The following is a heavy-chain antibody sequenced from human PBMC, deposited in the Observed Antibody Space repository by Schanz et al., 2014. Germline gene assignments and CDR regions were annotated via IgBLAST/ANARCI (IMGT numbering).Heavy chain of an antibody. J-gene: IGHJ6*02. Sequence: QVQLVQSGPEVKKPGSPVKVSCQAFGDTFSKYNIMWVRQVPGQGLEWLGMITPPRGIGNNAWKFQDRLTITADKSMNITYMEMSSLRTEDTAVYYCTRLRRADPNGFDVWGQGTTVTVS. CDR2: ITPPRGIG. D-gene: IGHD6-19*01. CDR3: TRLRRADPNGFDV. V-gene: IGHV1-69*02. CDR1: GDTFSKYN.